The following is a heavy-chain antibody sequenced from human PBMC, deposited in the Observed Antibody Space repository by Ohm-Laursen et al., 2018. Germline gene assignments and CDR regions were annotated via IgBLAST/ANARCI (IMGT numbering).Heavy chain of an antibody. CDR2: ISRNSGII. D-gene: IGHD3-10*01. J-gene: IGHJ6*02. CDR3: AKDSSGGYYGMHV. V-gene: IGHV3-9*01. CDR1: GFTFDDYA. Sequence: SLRLSCTATGFTFDDYALHWVRQVQGKGWEWVLGISRNSGIIGYADSVKGLFTISRDNAKNSLYLQMNSLIAEDTALYYCAKDSSGGYYGMHVWGQGTTVTVSS.